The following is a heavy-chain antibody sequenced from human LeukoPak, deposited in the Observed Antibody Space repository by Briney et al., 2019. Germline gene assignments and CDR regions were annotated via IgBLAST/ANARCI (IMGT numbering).Heavy chain of an antibody. Sequence: SETLSLTCTVSGGSISSYYWSWIRQPPGKGLEWIGYIYYSGTTNYNPSLKSRVTILVDTSKNQFSLNLSSVTAADTAVYYCARRGIAGAGYDYWGQGTLVTVSS. V-gene: IGHV4-59*08. CDR1: GGSISSYY. CDR3: ARRGIAGAGYDY. J-gene: IGHJ4*02. D-gene: IGHD6-13*01. CDR2: IYYSGTT.